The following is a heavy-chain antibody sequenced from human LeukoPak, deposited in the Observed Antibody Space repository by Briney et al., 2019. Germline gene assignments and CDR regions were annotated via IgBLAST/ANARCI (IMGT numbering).Heavy chain of an antibody. V-gene: IGHV6-1*01. CDR1: GDRVSSNSAA. J-gene: IGHJ4*02. D-gene: IGHD6-13*01. CDR2: TYYRSKWYT. CDR3: ARYSTSGNKFYFDY. Sequence: SQTLSLTCTISGDRVSSNSAAWNWIRQSPSRGLEWLGRTYYRSKWYTDYAVSVKSRITINPDTSKNQFSLQLNSVTPEDTAVYYCARYSTSGNKFYFDYWGQGTLSPSPQ.